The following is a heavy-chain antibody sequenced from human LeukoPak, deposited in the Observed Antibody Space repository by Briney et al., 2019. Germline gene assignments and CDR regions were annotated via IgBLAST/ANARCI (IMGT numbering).Heavy chain of an antibody. D-gene: IGHD2-2*01. V-gene: IGHV4-34*01. CDR2: INHSGST. CDR1: GGSFSGYY. CDR3: ARAGYQLPPGY. J-gene: IGHJ4*02. Sequence: SETLSLTCAVYGGSFSGYYWSWIRQPPGKGLEWIGEINHSGSTNYNPSLKSRVTISVDTFKNQFSLKLSSVTAADTAVYYCARAGYQLPPGYWGQGTLVTVSS.